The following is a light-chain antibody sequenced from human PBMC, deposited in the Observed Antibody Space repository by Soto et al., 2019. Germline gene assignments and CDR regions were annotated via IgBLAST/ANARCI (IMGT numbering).Light chain of an antibody. V-gene: IGKV3-15*01. CDR3: QQYNDSPRT. Sequence: EIVMTQSPATLSVSPGERATLSCRASQTVSSNLAWYQRNPGQAPRLLVYGASTRATGIPARFTGSGSGTEFTLTISSLQSEDFALYYCQQYNDSPRTFGQGTTVEI. J-gene: IGKJ1*01. CDR2: GAS. CDR1: QTVSSN.